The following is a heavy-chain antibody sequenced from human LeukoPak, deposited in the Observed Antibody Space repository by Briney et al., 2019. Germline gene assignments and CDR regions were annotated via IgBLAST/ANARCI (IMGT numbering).Heavy chain of an antibody. Sequence: GGSLRLSCAASGFTFSSYGVHWVRQAPGKGLEWVAVIWYDGSNKYYADSVKGRFTISRDNSKNTLYLQMNSLRAEDTAVYYCAKSVGWLQFTYFDYWGQGTLVTVSS. J-gene: IGHJ4*02. CDR2: IWYDGSNK. V-gene: IGHV3-33*06. CDR3: AKSVGWLQFTYFDY. CDR1: GFTFSSYG. D-gene: IGHD5-24*01.